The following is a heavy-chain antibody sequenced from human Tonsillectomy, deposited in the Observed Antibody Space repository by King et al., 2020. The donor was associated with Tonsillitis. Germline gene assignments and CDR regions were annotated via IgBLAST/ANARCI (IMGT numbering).Heavy chain of an antibody. CDR3: ARELHDSGHYYYYMAA. CDR1: GDSITSGVFY. CDR2: VYTGGST. Sequence: QLQESGPGLVKPSQTLSLTCTVSGDSITSGVFYWSWIRQPAGKGLEWIGRVYTGGSTTYNPSLQSRLTMSVDTSKNLFSLMLKSVTAADTAVYFCARELHDSGHYYYYMAAWGKGTTVTVSS. V-gene: IGHV4-61*02. D-gene: IGHD3-10*01. J-gene: IGHJ6*03.